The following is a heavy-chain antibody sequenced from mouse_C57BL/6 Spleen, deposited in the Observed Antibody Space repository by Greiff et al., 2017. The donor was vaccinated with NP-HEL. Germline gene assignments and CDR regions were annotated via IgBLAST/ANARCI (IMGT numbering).Heavy chain of an antibody. J-gene: IGHJ4*01. Sequence: VQLQQSGPELVKPGASVKIPCKASGYTFTDYNMDWVKQSHGKSLEWIGDINPNNGGTIYNQKFKGKATLTVDKSSSTAYMELRSLTSEDTAVYYCATFYSNSYAMDYWGQGTSVTVSS. CDR2: INPNNGGT. CDR3: ATFYSNSYAMDY. V-gene: IGHV1-18*01. CDR1: GYTFTDYN. D-gene: IGHD2-5*01.